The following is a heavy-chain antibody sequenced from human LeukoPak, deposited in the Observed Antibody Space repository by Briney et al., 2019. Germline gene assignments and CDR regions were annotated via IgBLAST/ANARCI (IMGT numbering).Heavy chain of an antibody. J-gene: IGHJ4*02. CDR2: IWSDGSDK. CDR3: AKRAPLERGYTYGGVFDY. V-gene: IGHV3-33*06. Sequence: GGSLRLSCAASGFTFSHYGMHWVRQTPGAGLEWVAVIWSDGSDKYYAKSVKGRFTISRDDSQNTLFLQMNSLRAEDTAVYYCAKRAPLERGYTYGGVFDYWGQGTLVTVSS. D-gene: IGHD5-18*01. CDR1: GFTFSHYG.